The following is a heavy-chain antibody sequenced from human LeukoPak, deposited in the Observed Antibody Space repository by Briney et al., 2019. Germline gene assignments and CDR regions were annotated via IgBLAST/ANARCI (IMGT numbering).Heavy chain of an antibody. V-gene: IGHV3-30*18. CDR2: ISYDGSNK. D-gene: IGHD1-14*01. J-gene: IGHJ4*02. CDR3: AKDIQAGTSDY. Sequence: GGSLRLSCIASGFTFSSYGMHWVRQAPGKGLEWVAVISYDGSNKYYADSVKGRFTISRDNSKNTLYLQMNSLRAEDTAVYYCAKDIQAGTSDYWGQGTLVTVSS. CDR1: GFTFSSYG.